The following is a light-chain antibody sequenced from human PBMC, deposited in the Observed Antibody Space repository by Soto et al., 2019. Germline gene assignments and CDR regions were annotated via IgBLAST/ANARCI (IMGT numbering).Light chain of an antibody. V-gene: IGLV2-14*03. J-gene: IGLJ2*01. CDR1: SSDVGGYNY. CDR3: RSYTSSSTRVV. Sequence: QSALTQPASVSGSPGQSITISCTGTSSDVGGYNYVSWYQQPPGKAPKVMIYDVSKRPSGVSNRISGSKSGNTASLTISGLQVEDEADYYCRSYTSSSTRVVFGGGTKLTV. CDR2: DVS.